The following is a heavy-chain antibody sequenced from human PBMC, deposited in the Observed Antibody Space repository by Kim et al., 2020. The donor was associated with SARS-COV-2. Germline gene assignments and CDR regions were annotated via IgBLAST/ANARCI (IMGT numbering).Heavy chain of an antibody. CDR2: IYYSGST. J-gene: IGHJ6*02. CDR1: GGSISSSSYY. D-gene: IGHD3-10*01. V-gene: IGHV4-39*01. Sequence: SETLSLTCTVSGGSISSSSYYWGWIRQPPGKGLEWIGSIYYSGSTYYNPSLKSRVTISVDTFKNQFSLKLSSVTAADTAVYYCARGTGHYYGMDVWGQGTTVTVSS. CDR3: ARGTGHYYGMDV.